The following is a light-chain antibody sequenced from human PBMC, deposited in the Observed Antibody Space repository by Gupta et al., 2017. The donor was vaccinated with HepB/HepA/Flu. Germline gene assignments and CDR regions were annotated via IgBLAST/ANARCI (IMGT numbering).Light chain of an antibody. CDR2: DAS. V-gene: IGKV3-11*01. Sequence: EIVLTQSPATLSLSPGERATLSCRASQSISSYLAWYQQKPGQAPRLLMYDASNRATGIPARFSGSGSGTDFTLTISSLEPEDFAVYYCQQRSTWPLTFGGGTNVEIK. CDR3: QQRSTWPLT. CDR1: QSISSY. J-gene: IGKJ4*01.